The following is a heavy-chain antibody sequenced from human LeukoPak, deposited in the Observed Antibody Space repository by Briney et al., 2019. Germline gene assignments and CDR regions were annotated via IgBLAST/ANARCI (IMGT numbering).Heavy chain of an antibody. CDR3: ATPLDYYDSSGYHQGGD. V-gene: IGHV3-7*03. CDR1: GFTFSNYW. D-gene: IGHD3-22*01. Sequence: GGSLRLSCAASGFTFSNYWMTWVRQAPGKGLEWLAKIKGGGTRKNYVDSVKGRFTISRDNAKNSLYLQMNSLRAEDTAVYYCATPLDYYDSSGYHQGGDWGQGTLVTVSS. J-gene: IGHJ4*02. CDR2: IKGGGTRK.